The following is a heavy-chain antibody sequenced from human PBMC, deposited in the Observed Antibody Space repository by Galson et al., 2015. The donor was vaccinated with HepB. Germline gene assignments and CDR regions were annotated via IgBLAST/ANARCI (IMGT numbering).Heavy chain of an antibody. D-gene: IGHD1/OR15-1a*01. CDR2: ITPILGTA. CDR3: ARDLGDWNSEWVVTQSNWFDP. Sequence: SVKVSCKASGGTFSTYIFSWVRQAPGQGLEWMGRITPILGTANYAQKFQGRVTITADKSTTTVYLELSSLRSEDTAVYFCARDLGDWNSEWVVTQSNWFDPWGQGTPVTVSS. CDR1: GGTFSTYI. J-gene: IGHJ5*02. V-gene: IGHV1-69*08.